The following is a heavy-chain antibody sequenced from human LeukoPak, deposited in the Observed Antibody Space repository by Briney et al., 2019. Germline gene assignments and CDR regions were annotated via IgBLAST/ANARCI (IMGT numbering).Heavy chain of an antibody. J-gene: IGHJ3*02. CDR3: ESSPHIVVVTAHDAFDI. Sequence: GGSLRLSCAASGFTFSSYEMNWVRQAPGKGLEWVSYISSSGSTIYYADAVKGRFTISRDNAKNSLYLQMNSLRAEDTAVYYCESSPHIVVVTAHDAFDIWGQGTMVTVSS. CDR2: ISSSGSTI. V-gene: IGHV3-48*03. CDR1: GFTFSSYE. D-gene: IGHD2-21*02.